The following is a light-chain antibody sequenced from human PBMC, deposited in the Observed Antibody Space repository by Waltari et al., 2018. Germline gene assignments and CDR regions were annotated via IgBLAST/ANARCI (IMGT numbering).Light chain of an antibody. CDR2: AAA. CDR3: QQYNEWPYT. J-gene: IGKJ2*01. Sequence: ETVMIQSPATLSVSPGESATLSCRASQSVSNNVAWFQQTLGQAPRLLIYAAASRSTNIPGRFGGSGSGTDFTLTISSLQAEDFAVYYCQQYNEWPYTFGQGTVLEI. V-gene: IGKV3-15*01. CDR1: QSVSNN.